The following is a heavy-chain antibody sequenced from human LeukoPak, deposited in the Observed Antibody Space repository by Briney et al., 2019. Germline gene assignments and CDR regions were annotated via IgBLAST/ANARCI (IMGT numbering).Heavy chain of an antibody. CDR3: ARGPLYSSSVYYFDY. D-gene: IGHD6-13*01. V-gene: IGHV3-53*01. Sequence: PGGSLRLSCAASGFTVSSNYMNWVRQAPGKGLEWVPIIYSGGSTYYADSVKGRFTISRDNSKNTLYLQMNSLRAEDTAVYYCARGPLYSSSVYYFDYWGQGTLVTVSS. J-gene: IGHJ4*02. CDR2: IYSGGST. CDR1: GFTVSSNY.